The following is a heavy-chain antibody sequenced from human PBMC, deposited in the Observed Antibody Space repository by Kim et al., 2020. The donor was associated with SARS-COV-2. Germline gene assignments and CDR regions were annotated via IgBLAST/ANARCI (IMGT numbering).Heavy chain of an antibody. CDR3: AREYSSGWYGAFDI. J-gene: IGHJ3*02. CDR1: GFTFSSYW. Sequence: GGSLRLSCAASGFTFSSYWMSWVRQAPGKGLEWVANIKQDGSEKYYGDSVKGRFTISRDNAKNSLYLQMNSLRAEDTAVYYCAREYSSGWYGAFDIWGQGTMVTVSS. D-gene: IGHD6-19*01. V-gene: IGHV3-7*01. CDR2: IKQDGSEK.